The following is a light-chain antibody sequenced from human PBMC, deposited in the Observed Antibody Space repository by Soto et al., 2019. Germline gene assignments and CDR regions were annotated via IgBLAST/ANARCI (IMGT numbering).Light chain of an antibody. J-gene: IGKJ1*01. CDR2: GAS. Sequence: EIVLTQSPGTLSLSPGARAPLSCRASQSVSSSYLAWSQQKPGQAPRLLIYGASSRATGIPDRFTGSGSGTDFTLTISRLEPEDFAVFYCHQYGSSPQTFGQGTKVDIK. CDR3: HQYGSSPQT. V-gene: IGKV3-20*01. CDR1: QSVSSSY.